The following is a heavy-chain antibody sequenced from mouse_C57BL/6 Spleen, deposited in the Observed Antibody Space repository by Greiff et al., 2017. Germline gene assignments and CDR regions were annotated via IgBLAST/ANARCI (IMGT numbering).Heavy chain of an antibody. J-gene: IGHJ3*01. D-gene: IGHD2-5*01. Sequence: VQLQQSGPGLVKPSQSLSLTCSVTGYSITSGYYWNWIRQFPGNKLEWMGYISYDGSNNYNPSLKNRISITRDTSKNQFFLKLNSVTTEDTATYYCARESNYAWFSYWGQGTLVTVSA. CDR3: ARESNYAWFSY. CDR1: GYSITSGYY. V-gene: IGHV3-6*01. CDR2: ISYDGSN.